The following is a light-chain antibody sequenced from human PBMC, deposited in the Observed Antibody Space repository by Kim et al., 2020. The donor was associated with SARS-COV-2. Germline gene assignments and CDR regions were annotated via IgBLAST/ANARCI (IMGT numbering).Light chain of an antibody. V-gene: IGLV2-8*01. CDR1: SSDVGRHEH. CDR3: SSYADTHVI. CDR2: DVS. Sequence: PGQSVTFSCTGTSSDVGRHEHVSWHQQHPGKAPKLILYDVSSRPSGVPDRFSGSKSGNTASLTVSGLQAEDEADYYCSSYADTHVIFGGGTQLTVL. J-gene: IGLJ2*01.